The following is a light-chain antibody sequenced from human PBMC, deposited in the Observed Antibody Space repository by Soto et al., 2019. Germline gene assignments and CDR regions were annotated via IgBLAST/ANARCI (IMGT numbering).Light chain of an antibody. V-gene: IGKV3-15*01. J-gene: IGKJ4*01. CDR3: QQYNDWPPVT. CDR1: QSVSSN. CDR2: GAS. Sequence: EIVMTQSPGTLSVSPGERATLSCRASQSVSSNLAWYQQKPGQAPRLLIYGASTRATGIPARFSGRGSGTDFSLTISSLQSEDFAVYYCQQYNDWPPVTFGGGTKVEIK.